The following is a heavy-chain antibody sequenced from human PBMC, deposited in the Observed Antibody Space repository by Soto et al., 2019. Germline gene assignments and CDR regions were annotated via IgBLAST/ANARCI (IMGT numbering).Heavy chain of an antibody. CDR3: ARVSSPFGY. CDR1: GFTITSNY. Sequence: EVQLVETGGGLIQPGGSLRLSCAVSGFTITSNYMSWVRQAPGKGLEWVSIIYSSGNTYYGDSVKCRFTMSRDISKNTLSLQMNNLRPEDTALYYCARVSSPFGYWGQGTLVTVSS. CDR2: IYSSGNT. D-gene: IGHD3-16*01. J-gene: IGHJ4*02. V-gene: IGHV3-53*02.